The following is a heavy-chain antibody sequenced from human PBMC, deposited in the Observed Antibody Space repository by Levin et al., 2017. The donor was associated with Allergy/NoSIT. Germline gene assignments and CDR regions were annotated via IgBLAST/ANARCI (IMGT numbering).Heavy chain of an antibody. CDR1: GGSISSSSYY. CDR2: IYYSGST. D-gene: IGHD2-2*01. CDR3: GTLGYCSSTSCTRE. V-gene: IGHV4-39*07. Sequence: SETLSLTCTVSGGSISSSSYYWGWIRQPPGKGLEWIGSIYYSGSTYYNPSLKSRVTISVDTSKNQFSLKLSSVTAADTAVYYCGTLGYCSSTSCTREWGQGTLVTVSS. J-gene: IGHJ4*02.